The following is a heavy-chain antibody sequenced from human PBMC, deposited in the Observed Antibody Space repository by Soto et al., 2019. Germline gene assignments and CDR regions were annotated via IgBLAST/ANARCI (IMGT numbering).Heavy chain of an antibody. CDR2: ISSSSSYI. D-gene: IGHD6-19*01. Sequence: EVQLVESGGGVVNPGGSLRLSCAASGFTFSSYSMNWVRQAPGKGLEWVSSISSSSSYIYYADSVKGRFTISRDNAKNSLYQQMNSLGAEDTAVYYCARGDHSSGWYSDLQHWGQGTLVTVSS. CDR1: GFTFSSYS. J-gene: IGHJ1*01. CDR3: ARGDHSSGWYSDLQH. V-gene: IGHV3-21*01.